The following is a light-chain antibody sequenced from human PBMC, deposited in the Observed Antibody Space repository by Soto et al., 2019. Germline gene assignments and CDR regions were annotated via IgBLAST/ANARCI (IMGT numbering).Light chain of an antibody. CDR2: EVS. J-gene: IGLJ2*01. CDR3: SSYAGSNNLGV. CDR1: SSDVGGYNY. Sequence: QSALTQPPSASGSPGQSVTISCTGTSSDVGGYNYVSWYQQHPGKAPKLMNYEVSKRPSGVPDRSSGSKSGNTSSLAVSGLQAEDEADYYCSSYAGSNNLGVFGGGTQLTVL. V-gene: IGLV2-8*01.